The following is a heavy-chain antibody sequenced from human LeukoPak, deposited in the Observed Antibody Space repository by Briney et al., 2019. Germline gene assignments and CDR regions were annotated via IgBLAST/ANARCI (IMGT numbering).Heavy chain of an antibody. CDR1: GFTFTTYG. CDR2: IPYDGSMT. J-gene: IGHJ4*02. CDR3: AEVGAIGY. Sequence: PGGSLRLSCAASGFTFTTYGFHWVRQTPGKGLEWVSFIPYDGSMTHYADSVKGRFTISRDNSKNTLCLQMASLTAEDTAVYYCAEVGAIGYWGQGTLVTVSS. V-gene: IGHV3-30*02. D-gene: IGHD1-26*01.